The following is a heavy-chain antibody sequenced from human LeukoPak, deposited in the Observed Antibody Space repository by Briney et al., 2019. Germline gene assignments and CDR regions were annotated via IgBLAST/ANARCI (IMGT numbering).Heavy chain of an antibody. V-gene: IGHV4-34*01. CDR3: ARESYTVVRGVRRRYYYMDV. Sequence: SETLSLTCAVYGGSFSGYYWSWIRQPPGKGLVWIGEINHSGSTNYNPSLKSRVTISVDTSKNQFSLKLSSVTAADTAVYYCARESYTVVRGVRRRYYYMDVWGKGTTVTVSS. CDR2: INHSGST. CDR1: GGSFSGYY. D-gene: IGHD3-10*01. J-gene: IGHJ6*03.